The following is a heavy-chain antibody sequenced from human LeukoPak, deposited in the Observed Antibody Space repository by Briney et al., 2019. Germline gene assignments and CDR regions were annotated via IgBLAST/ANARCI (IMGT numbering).Heavy chain of an antibody. CDR2: FDFEAGET. CDR1: GYTVPELS. D-gene: IGHD6-13*01. Sequence: ASVTVSCKVSGYTVPELSMNWVRQAPGKGLEWMGGFDFEAGETIYAQKFQGRFTMTEDSSVNIAYMELNSLISEDTAVYYCAAVLYSSNLAWFDPWGQGTLVTVSS. CDR3: AAVLYSSNLAWFDP. V-gene: IGHV1-24*01. J-gene: IGHJ5*02.